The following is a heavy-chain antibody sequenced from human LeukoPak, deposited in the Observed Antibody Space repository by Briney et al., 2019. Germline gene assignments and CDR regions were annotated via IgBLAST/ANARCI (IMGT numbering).Heavy chain of an antibody. J-gene: IGHJ4*02. Sequence: GGSLRLSCAASGFTFSSYWMSWVRQAPGKGLEWVSVIYNGGSTYYADSVKGRFTISRDNSKNTLYLQMNSLRAEDTAVYYCAKDSVEYSSSPDPDYWGQGTLVTVSS. CDR2: IYNGGST. D-gene: IGHD6-6*01. V-gene: IGHV3-53*01. CDR1: GFTFSSYW. CDR3: AKDSVEYSSSPDPDY.